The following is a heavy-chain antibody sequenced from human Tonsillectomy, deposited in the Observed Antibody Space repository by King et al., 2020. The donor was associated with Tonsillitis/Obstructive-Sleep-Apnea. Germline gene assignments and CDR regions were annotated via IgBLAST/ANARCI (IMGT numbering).Heavy chain of an antibody. CDR3: AHRVMSCSSTSCYSVDAFDI. J-gene: IGHJ3*02. Sequence: ITLKESGPTLVKPTQTLTLTCTFSGFSLSTSGVGVGWIRQPPGKALEWLALIYWDDDKRYSPSLKSRLTITKDTSKKQVVLTMTNMDPVDTATYYCAHRVMSCSSTSCYSVDAFDIWGQGTMVTVSS. CDR2: IYWDDDK. V-gene: IGHV2-5*02. D-gene: IGHD2-2*02. CDR1: GFSLSTSGVG.